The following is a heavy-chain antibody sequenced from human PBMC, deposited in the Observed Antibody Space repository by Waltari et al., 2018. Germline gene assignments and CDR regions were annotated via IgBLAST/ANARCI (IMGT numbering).Heavy chain of an antibody. CDR3: ARADCSSTSCYTGTYYYYYYMDV. CDR1: GFTFRSYT. J-gene: IGHJ6*03. Sequence: EVQLVESGGGLVQPGGSLRLSCAASGFTFRSYTINWVRQAPGKGLEWVPYISSSRSTIYYADSVKGRFTISRDNAKNSLYLQMNSLRAEDTAVYYCARADCSSTSCYTGTYYYYYYMDVWGKGTTVTISS. V-gene: IGHV3-48*04. CDR2: ISSSRSTI. D-gene: IGHD2-2*02.